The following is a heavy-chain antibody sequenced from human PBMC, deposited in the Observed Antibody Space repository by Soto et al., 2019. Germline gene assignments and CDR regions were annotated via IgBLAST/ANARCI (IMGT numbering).Heavy chain of an antibody. J-gene: IGHJ4*02. Sequence: EVQLVESGGGLVQPGGSLRLSCDASGFTFSTYWMSWVRQAPGKGLEWVANIKHDVSEKYYVGSVKGRFIISRDNAKTSVYLQMNRLRVEDTAVYYCARERKGGDFDYWGQGPLVTVSS. V-gene: IGHV3-7*03. CDR3: ARERKGGDFDY. CDR2: IKHDVSEK. CDR1: GFTFSTYW. D-gene: IGHD2-15*01.